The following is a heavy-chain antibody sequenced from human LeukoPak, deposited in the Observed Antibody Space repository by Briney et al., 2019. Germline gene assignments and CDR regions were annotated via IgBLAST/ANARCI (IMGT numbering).Heavy chain of an antibody. J-gene: IGHJ6*03. V-gene: IGHV3-53*05. CDR1: GFTVSGDY. D-gene: IGHD3-22*01. CDR2: IYTGGST. CDR3: AKDLSVVMASGYMDV. Sequence: GGSLRLSCAASGFTVSGDYMSWVRQAPGKGLEWVSVIYTGGSTYYADSVKGRFTISRDNSKNTLYLQMNSLRAEDTAVYYCAKDLSVVMASGYMDVWGKGTPVTVS.